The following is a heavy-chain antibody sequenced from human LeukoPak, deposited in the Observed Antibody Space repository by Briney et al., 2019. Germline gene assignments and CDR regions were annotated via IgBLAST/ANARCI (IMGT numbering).Heavy chain of an antibody. Sequence: ASVKVSCKASGGTFSNYAINWVRQAPGQGLEWMGRIIPIFGTADYAQKFQGRVTITTDESTSTAYMDLSSLRSEDTAVYYCARAYSGCYLRDYYYMDVWGKGTTVTVSS. D-gene: IGHD1-26*01. CDR3: ARAYSGCYLRDYYYMDV. V-gene: IGHV1-69*05. CDR1: GGTFSNYA. J-gene: IGHJ6*03. CDR2: IIPIFGTA.